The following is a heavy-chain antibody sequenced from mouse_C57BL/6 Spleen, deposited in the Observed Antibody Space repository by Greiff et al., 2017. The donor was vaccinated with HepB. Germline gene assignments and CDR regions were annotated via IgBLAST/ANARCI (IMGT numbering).Heavy chain of an antibody. D-gene: IGHD2-3*01. V-gene: IGHV1-61*01. CDR1: GYTFTSYW. CDR2: IYPSDSET. J-gene: IGHJ3*01. CDR3: ASMDGYYQFAY. Sequence: QVQLQQPGAELVRPGSSVKLSCKASGYTFTSYWMDWVKQRPGQGLEWIGNIYPSDSETHYNQKFKDKATLTVDKSSSTAYMQLSSLTSEDSAVYYCASMDGYYQFAYWGQGTLVTVSA.